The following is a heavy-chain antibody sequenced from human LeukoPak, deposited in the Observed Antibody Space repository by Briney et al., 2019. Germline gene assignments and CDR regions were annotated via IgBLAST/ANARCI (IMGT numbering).Heavy chain of an antibody. CDR2: IYYSGST. J-gene: IGHJ6*02. D-gene: IGHD2-2*01. Sequence: SETLSLTCTVSGGSISSSSYYWGWIRQPPGKGLEWIGSIYYSGSTYYNPSLKSRVTISVDTSKNQFSLKLSSVTAADTAVYYCARLLGYCSSTSCFVIDYYYYGMDVWGQGTTVTVSS. V-gene: IGHV4-39*01. CDR1: GGSISSSSYY. CDR3: ARLLGYCSSTSCFVIDYYYYGMDV.